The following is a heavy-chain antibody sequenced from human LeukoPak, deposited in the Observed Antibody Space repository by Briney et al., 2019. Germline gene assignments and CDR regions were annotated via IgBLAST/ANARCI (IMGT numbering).Heavy chain of an antibody. Sequence: ASVKVSCKASGYTFTSYDINWVRQATGQGLEWMGWMNPNSGNTGYAQKFQGRVTMTRDTSTSTVYMELSSLRSEDTAVYYCARVAAGTFDYWGQGTLVTVSS. D-gene: IGHD6-13*01. V-gene: IGHV1-8*02. J-gene: IGHJ4*02. CDR3: ARVAAGTFDY. CDR1: GYTFTSYD. CDR2: MNPNSGNT.